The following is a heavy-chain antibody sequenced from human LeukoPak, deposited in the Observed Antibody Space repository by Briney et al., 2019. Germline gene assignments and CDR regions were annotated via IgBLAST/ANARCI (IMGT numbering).Heavy chain of an antibody. CDR3: ATRPGEVRVH. V-gene: IGHV5-51*01. J-gene: IGHJ4*02. CDR2: VYPGDSDT. D-gene: IGHD3-16*01. CDR1: GYDFTTYW. Sequence: GESLQISCKGSGYDFTTYWIGWVRQMPGKGLEWMGIVYPGDSDTRYSPSFQGQVTISADKSISTAYLQWSSLKASDTAMYYCATRPGEVRVHWGQGTLVTVSS.